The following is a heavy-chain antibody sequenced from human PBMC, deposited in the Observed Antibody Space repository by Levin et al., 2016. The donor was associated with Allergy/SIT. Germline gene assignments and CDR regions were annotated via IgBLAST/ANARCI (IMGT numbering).Heavy chain of an antibody. J-gene: IGHJ5*02. CDR2: IGADVVST. CDR1: GFTFRNYA. CDR3: ARRAAARQTRYNWFDP. Sequence: LSLTCAASGFTFRNYAMSWVRQAPGKGPEWVSIIGADVVSTTYADSVKGRFTISRDNSKNTLYLQMNSLTSEDTAVYYCARRAAARQTRYNWFDPWGQGTLVTVSS. D-gene: IGHD6-13*01. V-gene: IGHV3-23*01.